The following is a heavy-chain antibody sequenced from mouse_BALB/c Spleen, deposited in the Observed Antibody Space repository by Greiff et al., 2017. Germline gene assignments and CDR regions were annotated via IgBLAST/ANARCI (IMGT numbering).Heavy chain of an antibody. CDR1: GFTFSSYG. J-gene: IGHJ3*01. Sequence: EVKVVESGGDLVKPGGSLKLSCAASGFTFSSYGMSWVRQTPDKRLEWVATISSGGSYTYYPDSVKGRFTISRDNAKNTLYLQMSSLKSEDTAMYYCARRDDYGWFAYWGQGTLVTVSA. D-gene: IGHD2-4*01. CDR2: ISSGGSYT. CDR3: ARRDDYGWFAY. V-gene: IGHV5-6*02.